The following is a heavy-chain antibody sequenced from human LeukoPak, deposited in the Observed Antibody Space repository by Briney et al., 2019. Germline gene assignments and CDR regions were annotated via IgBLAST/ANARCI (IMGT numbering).Heavy chain of an antibody. CDR3: ASDGGGYCSSTSCYNNFDY. CDR2: INHNSGGT. CDR1: GYTFAGYY. V-gene: IGHV1-2*02. Sequence: ATLKVSCKASGYTFAGYYMHWMRQAPGQGLEWMGWINHNSGGTNHAQKFQGRVTMNMDTSIRTAYMELSRLRSDDTAVYYCASDGGGYCSSTSCYNNFDYWGQGNLVNGSS. D-gene: IGHD2-2*02. J-gene: IGHJ4*02.